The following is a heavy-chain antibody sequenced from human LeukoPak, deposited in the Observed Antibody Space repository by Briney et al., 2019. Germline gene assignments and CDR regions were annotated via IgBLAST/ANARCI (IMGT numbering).Heavy chain of an antibody. Sequence: QTGGSLRLSCATSGFTFSSYWMSWVRQAPGKGLEWVANIKQDGSEKYFVDSVKGRFTISRDNAKNSLFLHMNSLRAEDTAVYYCARQDYGYSAFWGQGTLVTVSS. V-gene: IGHV3-7*01. J-gene: IGHJ4*02. CDR1: GFTFSSYW. CDR3: ARQDYGYSAF. D-gene: IGHD4-17*01. CDR2: IKQDGSEK.